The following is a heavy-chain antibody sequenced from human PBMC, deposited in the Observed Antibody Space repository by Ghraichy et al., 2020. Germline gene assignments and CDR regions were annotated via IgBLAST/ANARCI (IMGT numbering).Heavy chain of an antibody. CDR2: ISSSSSYI. Sequence: GGSLRLSCAASGFPFSRYAMNWVRQAPGKGLEWVSSISSSSSYIYYADSVKGRFTISRDNAKNSLYLRMNSLRAEDTAVYYCARVYYDSSGYYYTDYWGQGTLVTVSS. CDR3: ARVYYDSSGYYYTDY. J-gene: IGHJ4*02. D-gene: IGHD3-22*01. V-gene: IGHV3-21*01. CDR1: GFPFSRYA.